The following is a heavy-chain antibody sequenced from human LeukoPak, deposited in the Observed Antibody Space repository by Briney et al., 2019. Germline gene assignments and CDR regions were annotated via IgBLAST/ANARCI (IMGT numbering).Heavy chain of an antibody. CDR3: ARDHHYYDSSGLRSGCIDY. J-gene: IGHJ4*02. CDR2: ICHDGSKE. CDR1: GFTFGNYD. Sequence: GRSLRLSCAVSGFTFGNYDMHWVRQTPGKGLEWVAVICHDGSKEFYVDSVKGRFTISRDNSENTLYLQMNSLRAEDTAVYYCARDHHYYDSSGLRSGCIDYWGQGTLVTVSS. V-gene: IGHV3-33*01. D-gene: IGHD3-22*01.